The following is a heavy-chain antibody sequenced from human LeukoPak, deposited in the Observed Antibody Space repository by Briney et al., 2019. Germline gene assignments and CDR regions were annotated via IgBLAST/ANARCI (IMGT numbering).Heavy chain of an antibody. D-gene: IGHD2-15*01. Sequence: QPGGSLRLSCAGSGFTSSTHAMTWVRQAPGKGLEWVSTISTSGVNTYYADSVKGRFTISRDNSKNTLYLQMNSLRAEDTAIYYCANYCSDGSCYSGLHWGQGTLVTVSS. J-gene: IGHJ4*02. CDR1: GFTSSTHA. V-gene: IGHV3-23*01. CDR3: ANYCSDGSCYSGLH. CDR2: ISTSGVNT.